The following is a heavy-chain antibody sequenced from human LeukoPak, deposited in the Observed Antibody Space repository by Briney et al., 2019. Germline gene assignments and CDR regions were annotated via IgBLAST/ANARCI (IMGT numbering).Heavy chain of an antibody. D-gene: IGHD6-13*01. CDR3: AKDMDRRSIAVDGPKYRSAWYLDY. CDR2: IQCDGSNK. CDR1: GFTFSNYG. Sequence: PGGSLRLSCAASGFTFSNYGMHWVPQAPGKGLGWVAFIQCDGSNKYYADSVKGRFTISRDNSKNTLPLQMNSLRAEDTAVYYCAKDMDRRSIAVDGPKYRSAWYLDYWGQGTLVTVSS. V-gene: IGHV3-30*02. J-gene: IGHJ4*02.